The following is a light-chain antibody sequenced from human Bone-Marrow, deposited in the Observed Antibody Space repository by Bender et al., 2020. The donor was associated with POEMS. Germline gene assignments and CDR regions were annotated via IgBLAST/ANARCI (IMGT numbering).Light chain of an antibody. CDR1: GLTKQY. CDR2: KDT. J-gene: IGLJ2*01. Sequence: SFELTQPPSVSVSPGQTARITCSGDGLTKQYAYWYQQKPGQAPVVVIYKDTERASGIPERFSGSTSGTTVTLTISGVQAEDEADYYYQSRDTSGVFPVVFGGGTKLTVL. V-gene: IGLV3-25*03. CDR3: QSRDTSGVFPVV.